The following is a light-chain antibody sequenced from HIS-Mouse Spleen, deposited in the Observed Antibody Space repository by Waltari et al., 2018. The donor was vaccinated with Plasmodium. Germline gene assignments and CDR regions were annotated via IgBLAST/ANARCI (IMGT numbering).Light chain of an antibody. J-gene: IGKJ2*01. CDR3: QQYYSYPYT. CDR1: QGISSY. CDR2: AAS. V-gene: IGKV1-8*01. Sequence: AIRMTQSPSSFSASTGDRVTITCRASQGISSYLAWYQQKPGKAPKLLIYAASTLQSGVRARGSGSGSGTDFTLTISCLQSEDFATYYCQQYYSYPYTCGQGTKLEIK.